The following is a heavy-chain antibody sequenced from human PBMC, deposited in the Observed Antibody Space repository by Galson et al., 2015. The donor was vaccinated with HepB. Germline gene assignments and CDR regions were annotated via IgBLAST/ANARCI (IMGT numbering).Heavy chain of an antibody. CDR1: GFTVSSNY. CDR3: ASLPMGTLIYYYYMDV. CDR2: IYSGGST. Sequence: SLRLSCAASGFTVSSNYMSWVRQAPGKGLEWVSVIYSGGSTYYADSVKGRFTISRDNSKNTLYLQMNSLRAEDTAVYYCASLPMGTLIYYYYMDVWGKGTTVTVSS. J-gene: IGHJ6*03. V-gene: IGHV3-53*01.